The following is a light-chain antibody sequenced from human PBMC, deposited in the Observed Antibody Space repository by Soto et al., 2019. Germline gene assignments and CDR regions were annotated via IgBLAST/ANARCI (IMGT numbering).Light chain of an antibody. V-gene: IGKV1-9*01. CDR1: QGISSF. CDR2: AAS. Sequence: DIHLTQSPSFLSASVGDRVTITCGASQGISSFLAWYQQKPGKAPNLLMYAASTLQSGVPSRFSGGESGTEYTLTISSLQPEDSATYYCQQLYIFPLTFGQGTRL. J-gene: IGKJ5*01. CDR3: QQLYIFPLT.